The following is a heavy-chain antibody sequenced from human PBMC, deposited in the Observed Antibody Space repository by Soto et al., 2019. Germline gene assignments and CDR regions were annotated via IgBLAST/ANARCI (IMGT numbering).Heavy chain of an antibody. V-gene: IGHV3-33*03. CDR3: ATELNDMEAFDI. J-gene: IGHJ3*02. CDR1: GFPFSNYG. D-gene: IGHD1-1*01. Sequence: QVQLVESGGGVVQPGGSLRLSCVASGFPFSNYGMHWVRQTPGKGLDWVAMTWYDGINKYYADSVKDRFTISRDNSKNTLYLQMNSLRDEDSAVYYCATELNDMEAFDIWGQGTIVTVSS. CDR2: TWYDGINK.